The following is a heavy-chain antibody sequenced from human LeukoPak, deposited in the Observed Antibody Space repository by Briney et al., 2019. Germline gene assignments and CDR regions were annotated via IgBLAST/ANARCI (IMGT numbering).Heavy chain of an antibody. J-gene: IGHJ4*02. CDR3: ARDYIALL. Sequence: PSDTLSLTCTVSGYSFTSGYFWGWLRQPPRKRQELIGSISHSGSTYYTPSFKSRVTISVDTSMNPSSLKLSSLTAADTAVYYCARDYIALLWGQGTLVTVSS. D-gene: IGHD1-26*01. CDR1: GYSFTSGYF. V-gene: IGHV4-38-2*02. CDR2: ISHSGST.